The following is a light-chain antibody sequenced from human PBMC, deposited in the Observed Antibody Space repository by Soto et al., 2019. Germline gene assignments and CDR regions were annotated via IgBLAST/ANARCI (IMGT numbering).Light chain of an antibody. CDR1: QSVSSY. Sequence: EIVLTQSPATLSLSPGDRATLSCRASQSVSSYLAWYQQKPGQAPRLLIYDASNRATGIPARFSGSGSGTEFTLTITSLEPADFAVYYCQQRSNWPSTFGGGTKVEIK. V-gene: IGKV3-11*01. CDR2: DAS. CDR3: QQRSNWPST. J-gene: IGKJ4*01.